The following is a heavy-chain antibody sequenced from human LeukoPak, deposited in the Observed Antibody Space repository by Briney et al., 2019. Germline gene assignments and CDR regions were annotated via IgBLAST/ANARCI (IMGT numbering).Heavy chain of an antibody. CDR3: ARDRGITGTTSLDY. V-gene: IGHV3-21*01. CDR2: ISSSSYI. D-gene: IGHD1-20*01. Sequence: PGGSLRLSCAASGFTFSSYSMNWVRQAPGKGLEWVSSISSSSYIYYADSVKGRLTISRDNAKNSLYLQMNSLRAEDTAVYYCARDRGITGTTSLDYWGQGTLVTVSS. CDR1: GFTFSSYS. J-gene: IGHJ4*02.